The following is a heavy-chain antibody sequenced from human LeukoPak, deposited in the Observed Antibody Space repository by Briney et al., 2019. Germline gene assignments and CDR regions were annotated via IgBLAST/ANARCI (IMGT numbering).Heavy chain of an antibody. D-gene: IGHD3-3*01. CDR1: GFTFSSYA. V-gene: IGHV3-23*01. Sequence: GGSLRLSCAASGFTFSSYAMSWVRQAPGKGLEWVSAISGSGGSTYYADSVKGRFTISRDNSKNSLYLQMNSLRAEDTAVYYCARDQAYYDFWSGYYTVYNWFDPWGQGTLVTVSS. CDR2: ISGSGGST. J-gene: IGHJ5*02. CDR3: ARDQAYYDFWSGYYTVYNWFDP.